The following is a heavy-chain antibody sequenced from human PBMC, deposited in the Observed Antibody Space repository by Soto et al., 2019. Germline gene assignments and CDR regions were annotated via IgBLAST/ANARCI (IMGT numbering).Heavy chain of an antibody. CDR2: IRQDGSEK. D-gene: IGHD2-8*01. J-gene: IGHJ4*02. CDR3: ARILGYCTNGVCYPSYFDY. CDR1: GFTFSSYW. Sequence: GGSLRLSCAASGFTFSSYWMSWVRQAPGKGLEWVANIRQDGSEKYYVDSVKGRFTISRDNAKNSLYLQMNSLRAEDTAVYYCARILGYCTNGVCYPSYFDYWGQGTLVTVSS. V-gene: IGHV3-7*03.